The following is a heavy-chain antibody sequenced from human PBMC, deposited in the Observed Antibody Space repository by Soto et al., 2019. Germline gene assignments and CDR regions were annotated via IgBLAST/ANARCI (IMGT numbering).Heavy chain of an antibody. Sequence: PGESLKISCKGSGYSFTSYWIGWVRQMPGKGLEWMGIIYPGDSDTRYSPSFQGQVTISADKSISTAYLLWSSLKASDTAMYYCARTIQGFGELSLLMDVWGQGTTVTVSS. J-gene: IGHJ6*02. CDR2: IYPGDSDT. CDR1: GYSFTSYW. CDR3: ARTIQGFGELSLLMDV. D-gene: IGHD3-10*01. V-gene: IGHV5-51*01.